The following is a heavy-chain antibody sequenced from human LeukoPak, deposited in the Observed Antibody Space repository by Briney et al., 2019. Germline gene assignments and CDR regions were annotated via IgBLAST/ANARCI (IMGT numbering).Heavy chain of an antibody. Sequence: GGSLRLSCAASGFSFSSCAMNWVRQAPGKGLEWVSTISGSGGDTYYTDSVKGRFTISRDNSKNMIYLEMSSLKAEDTAVYYCAKERSLEIAVAGTIFVYWGQGTLVTVSS. CDR1: GFSFSSCA. CDR2: ISGSGGDT. CDR3: AKERSLEIAVAGTIFVY. V-gene: IGHV3-23*01. D-gene: IGHD6-19*01. J-gene: IGHJ4*02.